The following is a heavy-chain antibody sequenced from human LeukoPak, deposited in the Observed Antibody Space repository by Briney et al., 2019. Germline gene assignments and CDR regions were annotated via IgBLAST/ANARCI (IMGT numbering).Heavy chain of an antibody. V-gene: IGHV1-69*04. J-gene: IGHJ4*02. CDR1: GGTFISYA. CDR3: ATGYCSGGSCYSVGTAFDY. CDR2: IIPILGIA. Sequence: ASVKVSCKASGGTFISYAISWVRQAPGQGLEWMGRIIPILGIANYAQKFQGRVTITADKSTSTAYMELSSLRSEDTAVYYCATGYCSGGSCYSVGTAFDYWGQGTLVTVSS. D-gene: IGHD2-15*01.